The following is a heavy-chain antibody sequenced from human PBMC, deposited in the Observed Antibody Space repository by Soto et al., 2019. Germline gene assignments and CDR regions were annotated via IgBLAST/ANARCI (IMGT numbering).Heavy chain of an antibody. J-gene: IGHJ6*02. CDR3: ARDITIFGVVITDYGMDV. CDR1: GFTFSSYS. Sequence: EVQLVESGGGLVKPGGSLRLSCAASGFTFSSYSMNWVRQAPGKGLGWVSSISSSSSYIYYADSVKGRFTISRDNAKNSLYLQMNSLRAEDTAVYYCARDITIFGVVITDYGMDVWGQGTTVTVSS. D-gene: IGHD3-3*01. V-gene: IGHV3-21*01. CDR2: ISSSSSYI.